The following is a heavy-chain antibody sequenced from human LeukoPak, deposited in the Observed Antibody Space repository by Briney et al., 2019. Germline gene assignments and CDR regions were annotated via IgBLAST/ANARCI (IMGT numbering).Heavy chain of an antibody. J-gene: IGHJ6*03. CDR3: ATNEGDFWSGYYTSYYYYYMDV. D-gene: IGHD3-3*01. CDR2: IYHSGST. Sequence: PGGSLRLSCAASGFTFSSYAMSWVRQAPGKGLEWVGSIYHSGSTYYNPSLKSRVTISVDTSKNQFSLKLSSVTAADTAVYYCATNEGDFWSGYYTSYYYYYMDVWGKGTTVTVSS. CDR1: GFTFSSYA. V-gene: IGHV4-38-2*01.